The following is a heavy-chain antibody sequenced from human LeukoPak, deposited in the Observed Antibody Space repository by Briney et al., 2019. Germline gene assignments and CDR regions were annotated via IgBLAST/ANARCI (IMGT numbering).Heavy chain of an antibody. Sequence: PSETLSLTCAVYGGSFSGYYWSWIRQPPGKGLEWIGEINHSGSTNYNPSLKSRVTIPVDTSKNQFSLKLSSVTAADTAVYYCARARSNYDFWSGYFYYFDYWGQGTLVTVSS. CDR1: GGSFSGYY. J-gene: IGHJ4*02. CDR2: INHSGST. CDR3: ARARSNYDFWSGYFYYFDY. D-gene: IGHD3-3*01. V-gene: IGHV4-34*01.